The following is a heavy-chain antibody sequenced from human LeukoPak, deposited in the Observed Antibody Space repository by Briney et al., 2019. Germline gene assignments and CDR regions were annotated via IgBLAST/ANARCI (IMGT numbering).Heavy chain of an antibody. J-gene: IGHJ4*02. CDR2: ISYDGSNK. D-gene: IGHD3-10*01. CDR1: GFTFSSYA. V-gene: IGHV3-30-3*01. Sequence: GGSLRLSCAASGFTFSSYAMHWVRQAPGKGLEWVAVISYDGSNKYYADSVKGRFTISRDNSKNTLHLQMNSLRAEDTAVYYCARVGPGDYWGQGTLVTVSS. CDR3: ARVGPGDY.